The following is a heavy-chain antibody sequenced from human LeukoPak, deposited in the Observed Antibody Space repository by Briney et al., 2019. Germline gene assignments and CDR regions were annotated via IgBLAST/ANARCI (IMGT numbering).Heavy chain of an antibody. CDR3: ARDPGQYYDILTGYYTPYYFDY. D-gene: IGHD3-9*01. CDR1: GGTFSSYA. Sequence: GASVKASCKASGGTFSSYAISWVRQAPGQGLEWMGGIIPIFGTANYAQKFQGRVTITTDESTSTAYMELSSLRSEDTAVYYCARDPGQYYDILTGYYTPYYFDYWGQGTLVTVSS. V-gene: IGHV1-69*05. J-gene: IGHJ4*02. CDR2: IIPIFGTA.